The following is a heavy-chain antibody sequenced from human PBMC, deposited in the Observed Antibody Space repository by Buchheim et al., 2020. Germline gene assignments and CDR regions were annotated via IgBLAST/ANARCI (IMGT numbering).Heavy chain of an antibody. CDR2: IYYSGST. CDR3: ARQSHGSSWYAPRWFDP. J-gene: IGHJ5*02. D-gene: IGHD6-13*01. V-gene: IGHV4-39*01. Sequence: QLQLQESGPGLVKPSETLSLTCTVSGGSISSSSYYWGWIRQPPGKGLEWIGSIYYSGSTYYNPSLKSRVTISVDTSKNQFSLKLSSVTAADTAVYYCARQSHGSSWYAPRWFDPWGQGTL. CDR1: GGSISSSSYY.